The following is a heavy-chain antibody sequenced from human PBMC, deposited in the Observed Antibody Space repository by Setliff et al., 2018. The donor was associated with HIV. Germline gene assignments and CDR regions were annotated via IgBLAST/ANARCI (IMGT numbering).Heavy chain of an antibody. CDR1: GFTFSSYE. J-gene: IGHJ4*02. V-gene: IGHV3-74*03. CDR3: ARARGGNSEWSY. D-gene: IGHD2-15*01. Sequence: PGGSLRLSCAASGFTFSSYEMNWVRQAPGKGLVWVSCINSDGSSTTYADFVKGRFTISRDNAKNTLYLQMNSLRAEDTAVYSCARARGGNSEWSYWGQGTLVTVSS. CDR2: INSDGSST.